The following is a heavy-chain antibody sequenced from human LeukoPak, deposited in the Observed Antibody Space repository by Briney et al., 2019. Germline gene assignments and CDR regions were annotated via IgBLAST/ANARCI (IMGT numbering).Heavy chain of an antibody. CDR2: IKEDGSEK. Sequence: GGPLRLSCVASGFNLNSRWMDWVRQAPGKGLEWVANIKEDGSEKNYADSVKGRFSISRDNAENSLYLQMNSLRVEDTAVYYCAREYWYFDLWGRGTLVTVSS. CDR1: GFNLNSRW. V-gene: IGHV3-7*01. J-gene: IGHJ2*01. CDR3: AREYWYFDL.